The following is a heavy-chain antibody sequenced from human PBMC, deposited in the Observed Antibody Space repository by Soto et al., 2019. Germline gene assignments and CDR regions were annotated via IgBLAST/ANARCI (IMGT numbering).Heavy chain of an antibody. V-gene: IGHV5-10-1*01. CDR3: ARGITMIVVAHTSGMDV. CDR2: IDPSDSYT. Sequence: GESLKISCNGSGYSFTSYWISWVRQMPGKGLEWMGRIDPSDSYTNYSPSFQGHVTISADKSISTAYLQWSSLKASDTAMYYCARGITMIVVAHTSGMDVWGQGTKVTVSS. D-gene: IGHD3-22*01. CDR1: GYSFTSYW. J-gene: IGHJ6*02.